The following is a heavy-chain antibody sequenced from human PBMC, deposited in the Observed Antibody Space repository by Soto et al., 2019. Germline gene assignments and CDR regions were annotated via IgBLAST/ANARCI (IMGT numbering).Heavy chain of an antibody. CDR3: ARGSGYDILTGYFHYYYYMDV. J-gene: IGHJ6*03. Sequence: ASVKVSCKASGYTFTSYGISWVRQAPGQGLEWMGWISAYNGNTNYAQKLQGRVTMTTNTSTSTAYMELSSLRSEDTAVYYCARGSGYDILTGYFHYYYYMDVWGKGTTVTVSS. CDR2: ISAYNGNT. V-gene: IGHV1-18*01. D-gene: IGHD3-9*01. CDR1: GYTFTSYG.